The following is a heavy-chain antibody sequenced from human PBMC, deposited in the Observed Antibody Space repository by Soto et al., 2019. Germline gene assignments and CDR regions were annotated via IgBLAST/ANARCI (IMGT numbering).Heavy chain of an antibody. CDR1: GYTFTSHG. CDR2: ISGYNCNT. J-gene: IGHJ4*02. CDR3: ACSFYDSSGSLPFWY. V-gene: IGHV1-18*01. D-gene: IGHD3-22*01. Sequence: ASVKVSCKTSGYTFTSHGVSWVRRAPGQGLEWMGWISGYNCNTDYAQKVQGRVTLTTDTSTSTAYMELRSLRAEDTAVYYCACSFYDSSGSLPFWYWGQGTLVTVS.